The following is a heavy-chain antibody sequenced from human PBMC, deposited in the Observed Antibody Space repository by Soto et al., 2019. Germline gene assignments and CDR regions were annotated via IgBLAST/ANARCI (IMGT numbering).Heavy chain of an antibody. CDR3: ARDGDSGYDLTTVTTGYYYGMDV. CDR2: IYSGGST. V-gene: IGHV3-53*01. D-gene: IGHD4-17*01. Sequence: EVQLVESGGGLIQPGGSLRLSCAASGFTVSSNYMSWVRQASGKGLEWVSVIYSGGSTYYADSVKGRFTISRDNSKKTLYLQMNSLRAEDTAVYYCARDGDSGYDLTTVTTGYYYGMDVWGQGTTVTVSS. J-gene: IGHJ6*02. CDR1: GFTVSSNY.